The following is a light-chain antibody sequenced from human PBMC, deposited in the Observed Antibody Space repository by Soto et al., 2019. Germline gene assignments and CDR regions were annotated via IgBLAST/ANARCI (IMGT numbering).Light chain of an antibody. Sequence: QPVLTQSPSASASLGASVTLTCTLSSGHSSYAIAWHQQQPEKAPRYLMKLNSDGSHSKGDGIPDRFSGSSSGAERYLTISSLQSEDEADYYCQTWGTGIHYVFGTGTKLTVL. CDR1: SGHSSYA. CDR3: QTWGTGIHYV. V-gene: IGLV4-69*01. CDR2: LNSDGSH. J-gene: IGLJ1*01.